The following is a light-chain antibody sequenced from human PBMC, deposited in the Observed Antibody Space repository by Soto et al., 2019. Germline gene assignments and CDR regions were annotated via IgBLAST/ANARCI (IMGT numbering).Light chain of an antibody. CDR2: GAT. J-gene: IGKJ2*01. CDR3: QQYHNWPPQYT. CDR1: QSVASN. V-gene: IGKV3-15*01. Sequence: EIVMTQSPASLSVSPGDGATLSCRASQSVASNVAWYQQKPGQGPILLIHGATTRAVGVPARFSGSGSGTDFTLNINGLQSEDFAVYYCQQYHNWPPQYTFGQGTKLQI.